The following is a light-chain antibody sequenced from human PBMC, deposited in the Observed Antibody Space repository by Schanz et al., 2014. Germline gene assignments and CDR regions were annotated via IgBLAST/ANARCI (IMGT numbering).Light chain of an antibody. V-gene: IGLV2-8*01. CDR3: CSYAGSTNLR. CDR1: SSDVGGYNY. Sequence: QSALTQPASVSGSPGQSITISCTGTSSDVGGYNYVPWYQQHPGKAPKLMIYEATKRPSGVSDRFSGSKSGNTASLTVSGLQAEDEADYYCCSYAGSTNLRFGGGTKLTVL. J-gene: IGLJ3*02. CDR2: EAT.